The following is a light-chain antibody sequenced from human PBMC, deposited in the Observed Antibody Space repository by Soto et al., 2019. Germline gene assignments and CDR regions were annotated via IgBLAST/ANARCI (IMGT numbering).Light chain of an antibody. J-gene: IGKJ2*01. CDR2: GAS. CDR3: QQYGSSPYT. Sequence: EIVLTQSPGTLSLSPGERATLSCRASQSVSSSYLAWYQQQPGQAPRLLIYGASSRATGIPDRFSGSGSGTDFTLTISRLEAEDFAVYYCQQYGSSPYTFGQGTRLEIK. V-gene: IGKV3-20*01. CDR1: QSVSSSY.